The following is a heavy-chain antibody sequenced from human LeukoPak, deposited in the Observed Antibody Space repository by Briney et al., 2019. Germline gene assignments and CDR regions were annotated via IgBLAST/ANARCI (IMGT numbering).Heavy chain of an antibody. J-gene: IGHJ4*02. D-gene: IGHD3-22*01. Sequence: GGSLRLSCAASGFTFSSYAMHWVRQAPGKGLEWVAVISYDGSNKYYADSVKGRFTISRDSSKNTLYLQMNSLRAEDTAVYYCARPNYYDSSGYADYWGQGTLVTVSS. CDR2: ISYDGSNK. V-gene: IGHV3-30-3*01. CDR1: GFTFSSYA. CDR3: ARPNYYDSSGYADY.